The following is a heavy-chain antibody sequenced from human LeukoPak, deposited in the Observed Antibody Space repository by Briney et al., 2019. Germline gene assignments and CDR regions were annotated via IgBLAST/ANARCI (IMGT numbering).Heavy chain of an antibody. Sequence: ASVKVSCKASGYTFTSYGISWVRQAPGQGLEWMGWISAYNGNTNYAQKLQGRVTMTTDTSTSTAYMELRSLRSDDTAVYYCARGGGYYGSGSYVNPIDYWGQGTLVTVSS. D-gene: IGHD3-10*01. CDR3: ARGGGYYGSGSYVNPIDY. CDR2: ISAYNGNT. V-gene: IGHV1-18*01. CDR1: GYTFTSYG. J-gene: IGHJ4*02.